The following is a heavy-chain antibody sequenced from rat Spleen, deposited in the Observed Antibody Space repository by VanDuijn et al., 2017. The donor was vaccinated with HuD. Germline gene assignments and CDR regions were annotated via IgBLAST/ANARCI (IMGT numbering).Heavy chain of an antibody. J-gene: IGHJ2*01. V-gene: IGHV4-2*01. CDR2: INKDSRTK. CDR3: VREDRGVDY. Sequence: GKGLEWIGEINKDSRTKKYSPSLKDKFSISRDNAQNTLYLQMTKLGSEDTAIYYCVREDRGVDYWGQGVMVTVSS.